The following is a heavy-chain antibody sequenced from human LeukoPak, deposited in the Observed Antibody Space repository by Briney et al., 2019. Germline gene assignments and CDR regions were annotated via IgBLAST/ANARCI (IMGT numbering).Heavy chain of an antibody. CDR1: GFIFSSFW. Sequence: GGSLRLSCAASGFIFSSFWMHWVRKVPGKGLVWVSHTNSDGSATDYADSVRGRFTISRDNAKNTLYLQMNSLRAEDRAVYYCARWLSDKIDSNGYLDYWGQGTLVTVSS. V-gene: IGHV3-74*01. D-gene: IGHD5-18*01. J-gene: IGHJ4*02. CDR3: ARWLSDKIDSNGYLDY. CDR2: TNSDGSAT.